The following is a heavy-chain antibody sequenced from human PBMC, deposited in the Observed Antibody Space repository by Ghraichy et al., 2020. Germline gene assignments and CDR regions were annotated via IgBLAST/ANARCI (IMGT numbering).Heavy chain of an antibody. Sequence: SETLSLTCAVSGGSVSSDGYSWSWIRQPPGKGLEWIGYIYHSGSTYYNPSLKSRVTISVDKSKNRFSLRLSSVTAADTAVYYCARGVFASMYSFDYWGQGTLVTVSS. CDR2: IYHSGST. J-gene: IGHJ4*01. CDR3: ARGVFASMYSFDY. V-gene: IGHV4-30-2*01. CDR1: GGSVSSDGYS. D-gene: IGHD2-21*01.